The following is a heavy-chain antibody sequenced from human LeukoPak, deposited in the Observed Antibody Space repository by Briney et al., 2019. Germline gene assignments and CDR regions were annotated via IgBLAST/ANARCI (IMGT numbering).Heavy chain of an antibody. D-gene: IGHD2-8*01. CDR3: ARVRNGDLDY. CDR1: GGSFSDHY. J-gene: IGHJ4*02. CDR2: TNHSGIT. Sequence: NTSETLSLTCAVYGGSFSDHYWTWIRQPPGKGLEWIGETNHSGITNSNPSLKSRITASVDTSKNEFSLNLSSVTAADTAVYYCARVRNGDLDYWGQGTLVTVSS. V-gene: IGHV4-34*01.